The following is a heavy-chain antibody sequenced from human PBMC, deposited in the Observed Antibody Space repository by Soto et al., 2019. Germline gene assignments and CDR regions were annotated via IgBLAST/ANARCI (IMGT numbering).Heavy chain of an antibody. D-gene: IGHD3-3*01. CDR2: IYSSGSA. V-gene: IGHV4-59*01. Sequence: ETLSLTCTVSGASISNYYGSWIRQPPGKGLEWIAFIYSSGSANYNSSLKSRATISVDTYNNQFPLILTSVTAADTAVYYCARVRDWLDPSGQGTLVTVYS. CDR1: GASISNYY. J-gene: IGHJ5*02. CDR3: ARVRDWLDP.